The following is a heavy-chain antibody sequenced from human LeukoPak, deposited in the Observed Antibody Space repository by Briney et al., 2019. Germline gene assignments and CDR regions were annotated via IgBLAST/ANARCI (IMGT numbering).Heavy chain of an antibody. Sequence: GGSLRLSRAASGITVSSNYMSWVRQAPGKGLEWVSIIYSGGSGGATYYADSVKGRFTISRDNSKNTLYLQMNSLRAEDTAVYYCARYANYDSSGYYDWGQGTLVTVSS. CDR1: GITVSSNY. CDR2: IYSGGSGGAT. D-gene: IGHD3-22*01. V-gene: IGHV3-53*05. CDR3: ARYANYDSSGYYD. J-gene: IGHJ4*02.